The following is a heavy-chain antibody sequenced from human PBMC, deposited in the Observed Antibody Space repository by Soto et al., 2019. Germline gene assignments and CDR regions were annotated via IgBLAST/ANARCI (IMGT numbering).Heavy chain of an antibody. D-gene: IGHD2-15*01. V-gene: IGHV4-31*03. CDR1: GGSISSGGYY. CDR3: ARERGRVATNYYYGREV. Sequence: PSETLSLTCTVSGGSISSGGYYWSWILHHPGKGLEWIGYIYYSGSTYYNPSLKSRVTISVDTSKNQFSLKLSSVTAADTAVYYCARERGRVATNYYYGREVWGKQTTVSASS. J-gene: IGHJ6*04. CDR2: IYYSGST.